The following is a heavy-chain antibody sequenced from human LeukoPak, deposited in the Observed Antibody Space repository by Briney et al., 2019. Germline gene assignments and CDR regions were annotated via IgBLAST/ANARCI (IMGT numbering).Heavy chain of an antibody. J-gene: IGHJ4*02. V-gene: IGHV3-21*01. CDR3: ARDTSSGFSYGNTDY. CDR1: GFSISGYS. Sequence: PGGSLRLSCAASGFSISGYSMNWVRQAPGKGLEWVSSISSSSSYIYYADSVKGRFTISRDNAKNSLYLQMNSLRAEDTAVYYCARDTSSGFSYGNTDYWGQGTLVTVSS. D-gene: IGHD5-18*01. CDR2: ISSSSSYI.